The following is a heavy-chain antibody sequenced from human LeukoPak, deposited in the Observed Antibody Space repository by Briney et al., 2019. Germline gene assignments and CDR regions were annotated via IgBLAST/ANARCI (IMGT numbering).Heavy chain of an antibody. Sequence: GGSLRLSCAASGFTFSSYAMSWVRQAPGKGLEWVSAISGSGGSTYYADSVKGRFTISRDNSKNTLYLQMNSLGAEDTAVYYCAKVLTGYYKVRAFDIWGQGTMVTVSS. J-gene: IGHJ3*02. CDR1: GFTFSSYA. CDR2: ISGSGGST. V-gene: IGHV3-23*01. CDR3: AKVLTGYYKVRAFDI. D-gene: IGHD3-9*01.